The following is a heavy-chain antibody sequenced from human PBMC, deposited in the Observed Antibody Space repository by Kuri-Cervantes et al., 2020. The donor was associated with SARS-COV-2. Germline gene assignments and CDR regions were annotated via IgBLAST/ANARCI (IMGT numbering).Heavy chain of an antibody. V-gene: IGHV3-11*04. D-gene: IGHD1-26*01. CDR1: GFTFSDYY. CDR3: ASPYSGSYYRLGGISY. J-gene: IGHJ4*02. CDR2: ISSSGGTI. Sequence: GGSLRLSCAASGFTFSDYYMSWIRQAPGKGLEWVSYISSSGGTIYYADSVKGRFTISRDNAKNSLYLQMNSLRAEDTAVYYCASPYSGSYYRLGGISYWGQGTLVTVSS.